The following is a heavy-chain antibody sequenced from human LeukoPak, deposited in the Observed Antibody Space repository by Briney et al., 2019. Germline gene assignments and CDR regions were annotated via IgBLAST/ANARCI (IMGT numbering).Heavy chain of an antibody. J-gene: IGHJ5*02. D-gene: IGHD6-19*01. Sequence: SETLSLTCTVSGGSISSYYWSWIRQPPGKGLEYIGYIYYSGSTNYNPSLKSRVTISVDTSKNQFSLKLSSVTAADTAVYYCARGSSGWSANWFDPWGQGTLVTVSS. CDR3: ARGSSGWSANWFDP. CDR1: GGSISSYY. CDR2: IYYSGST. V-gene: IGHV4-59*08.